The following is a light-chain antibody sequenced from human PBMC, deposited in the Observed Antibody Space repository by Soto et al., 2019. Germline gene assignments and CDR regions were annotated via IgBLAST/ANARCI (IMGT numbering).Light chain of an antibody. CDR2: EVS. V-gene: IGLV2-14*01. CDR3: SSYTSSSPYV. CDR1: SSDVGGYNY. J-gene: IGLJ1*01. Sequence: QSALTQPASVSGSPGQSITISCTGTSSDVGGYNYVSWYQQHPGKAPKLMIYEVSNRPSGVSNRFSGSKSGNTASLTISGLHAEDAADYYCSSYTSSSPYVFGTGTKVTVL.